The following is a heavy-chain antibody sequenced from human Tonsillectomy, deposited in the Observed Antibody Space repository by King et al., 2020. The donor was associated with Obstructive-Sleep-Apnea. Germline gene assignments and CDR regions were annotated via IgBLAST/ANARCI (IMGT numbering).Heavy chain of an antibody. D-gene: IGHD4-17*01. CDR1: GYTFTSYY. J-gene: IGHJ4*02. Sequence: QLVQSGAEVKKPGDSVKVSCKASGYTFTSYYMHWVRQAPGQGLEWMGIINPSGGSTSYAQKFQGRVTMTRDTSTNTVYMELSILRSEDPAVYYCARIGTTVTTTADYWGQGTLVTVSS. CDR2: INPSGGST. CDR3: ARIGTTVTTTADY. V-gene: IGHV1-46*01.